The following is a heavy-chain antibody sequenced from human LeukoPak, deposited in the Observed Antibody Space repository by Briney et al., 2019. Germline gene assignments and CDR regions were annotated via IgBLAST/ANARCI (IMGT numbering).Heavy chain of an antibody. D-gene: IGHD6-6*01. Sequence: GASVKVSCKASGYTFPSYFMHWVRQAPGQGLEWMGIINPTGGSTTHAQKFQGRVTMTRDTSTSTVYMELSSLRSDDTAVYYCARIAARRFDYWGQGTLVTVSS. CDR3: ARIAARRFDY. J-gene: IGHJ4*02. CDR1: GYTFPSYF. V-gene: IGHV1-46*01. CDR2: INPTGGST.